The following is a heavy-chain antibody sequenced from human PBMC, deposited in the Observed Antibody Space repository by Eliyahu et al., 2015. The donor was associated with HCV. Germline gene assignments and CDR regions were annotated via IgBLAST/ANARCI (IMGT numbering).Heavy chain of an antibody. CDR2: ISSSSSYI. D-gene: IGHD1-1*01. CDR3: ARDAERPTHYYGMDV. V-gene: IGHV3-21*01. Sequence: EVQLVESGGGLVKPGGSLRLSCAASGFTFSSYSMNWVRQAPGKGLEWVXSISSSSSYIYYADSVKGRFTISRDNAKNSLYLQMNSLRAEDTAVYYCARDAERPTHYYGMDVWGQGTTVTVSS. CDR1: GFTFSSYS. J-gene: IGHJ6*02.